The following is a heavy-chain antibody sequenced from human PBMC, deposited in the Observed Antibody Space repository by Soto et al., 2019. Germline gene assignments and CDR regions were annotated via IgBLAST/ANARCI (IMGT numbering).Heavy chain of an antibody. J-gene: IGHJ6*02. Sequence: EVQLVETGGGLIQPGGSLRLSCAASGFTVSSNYMSWVRQAPGKGLEWVSVIYSGGSTYYADSVKGRFTISRDNSKNTLYHQMNRRRAEDTAVYYCARGMVRGVPHYYYYGMDVWGQGTTVTVSS. V-gene: IGHV3-53*02. CDR1: GFTVSSNY. D-gene: IGHD3-10*01. CDR2: IYSGGST. CDR3: ARGMVRGVPHYYYYGMDV.